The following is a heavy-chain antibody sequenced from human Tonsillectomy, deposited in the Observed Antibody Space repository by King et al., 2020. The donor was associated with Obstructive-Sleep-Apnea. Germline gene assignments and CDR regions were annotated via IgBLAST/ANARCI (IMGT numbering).Heavy chain of an antibody. CDR1: GFTFSSYS. D-gene: IGHD3-22*01. CDR3: ARGYYYDSSGWPYYFDY. V-gene: IGHV3-48*01. CDR2: ISSSSTI. Sequence: QLVQSGGGLVQPGGSLRLSCAASGFTFSSYSMNWVRQAPGKGLEWVSYISSSSTIYYADSVKGRFTISRDNAKNSLYLQMNSLRAEDTAVYYCARGYYYDSSGWPYYFDYWGQGTLVTVSS. J-gene: IGHJ4*02.